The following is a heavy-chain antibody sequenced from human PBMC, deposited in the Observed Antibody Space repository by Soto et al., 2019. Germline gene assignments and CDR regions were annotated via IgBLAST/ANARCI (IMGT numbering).Heavy chain of an antibody. CDR1: GGSFSGYY. V-gene: IGHV4-34*01. CDR3: ARGGGTPLVITVTTHKHARPYYYGMDV. Sequence: PSDTLSLTCAVYGGSFSGYYWSWIRQPPGKGLEWIGEINHSGSTNYNPSLKSRVTISVDTSKNQFSLKLSSVTAADTAVYYCARGGGTPLVITVTTHKHARPYYYGMDVWGQWTTVTVSS. D-gene: IGHD1-7*01. CDR2: INHSGST. J-gene: IGHJ6*02.